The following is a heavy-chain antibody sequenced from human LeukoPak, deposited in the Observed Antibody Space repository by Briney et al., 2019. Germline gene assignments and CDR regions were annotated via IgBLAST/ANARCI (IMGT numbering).Heavy chain of an antibody. CDR2: TYYRSKWYN. J-gene: IGHJ4*02. V-gene: IGHV6-1*01. CDR3: ARQQRGAFDY. D-gene: IGHD6-13*01. Sequence: SQTLSIICAISGDSVSSNTPAWNWIRQSPSRGLEWLGRTYYRSKWYNDYAVSVRSRITINPDTAKNQFSLQLNSVTPEDTAVYYCARQQRGAFDYWGQGALVTVSS. CDR1: GDSVSSNTPA.